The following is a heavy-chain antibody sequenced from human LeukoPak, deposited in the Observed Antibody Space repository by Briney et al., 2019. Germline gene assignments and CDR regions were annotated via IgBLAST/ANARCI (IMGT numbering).Heavy chain of an antibody. J-gene: IGHJ5*02. CDR2: IHHSGST. CDR3: ARGHRNIVGYYGSGSYYNNWFDP. V-gene: IGHV4-34*01. CDR1: GGSFSGYY. D-gene: IGHD3-10*01. Sequence: SETLSLTCAVYGGSFSGYYWSWIRQPPGKGLEWIGEIHHSGSTNYNPSLKSRVTISVDTSKNQFSLKLSSVTAADTAVYYCARGHRNIVGYYGSGSYYNNWFDPWGQGTLVTVSS.